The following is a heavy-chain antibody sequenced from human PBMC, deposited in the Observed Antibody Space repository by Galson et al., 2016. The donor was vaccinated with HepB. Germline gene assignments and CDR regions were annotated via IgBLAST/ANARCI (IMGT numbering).Heavy chain of an antibody. CDR2: VSSSGSNT. J-gene: IGHJ4*02. D-gene: IGHD2-21*02. CDR1: GFTFINYA. CDR3: AKASGSHNVVVASVLDY. V-gene: IGHV3-23*01. Sequence: SLRLSCAASGFTFINYAMNWVRQAPGKGLVWVSGVSSSGSNTYYADSVKGRFTISRDNSKKTLDLQMSGLRAEETAVYYCAKASGSHNVVVASVLDYWGQGTLVTVSS.